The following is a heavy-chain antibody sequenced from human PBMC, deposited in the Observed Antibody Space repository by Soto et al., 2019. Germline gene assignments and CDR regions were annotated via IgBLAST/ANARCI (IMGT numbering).Heavy chain of an antibody. Sequence: TGGSLRLSCAASGFTFSSYAMHWVRQAPGKGLEWVAVISYDGSNKYYADSVKGRFTISRDNSKNTLYLQMNSLRAEDTAVYYCARDWRRSMVPAWGQGTLVTVSS. V-gene: IGHV3-30-3*01. D-gene: IGHD3-10*01. CDR1: GFTFSSYA. CDR3: ARDWRRSMVPA. J-gene: IGHJ5*02. CDR2: ISYDGSNK.